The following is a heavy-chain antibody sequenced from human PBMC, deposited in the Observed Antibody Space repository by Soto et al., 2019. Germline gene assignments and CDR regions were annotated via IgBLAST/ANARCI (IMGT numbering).Heavy chain of an antibody. J-gene: IGHJ6*02. V-gene: IGHV5-10-1*01. Sequence: PGESPKISCKGSGYSFTGYWISWVRQMPGKGLEWMGRIDPSDSYTNYSPSFQGHVTISADKSISTAYLQWSSLKASDTAMYYCARQEWLLYSNYYYGMDVWGQGTTVTVSS. CDR3: ARQEWLLYSNYYYGMDV. CDR1: GYSFTGYW. D-gene: IGHD3-3*01. CDR2: IDPSDSYT.